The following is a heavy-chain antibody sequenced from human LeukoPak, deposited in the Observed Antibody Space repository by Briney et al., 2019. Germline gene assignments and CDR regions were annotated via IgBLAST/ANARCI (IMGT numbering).Heavy chain of an antibody. D-gene: IGHD5-18*01. J-gene: IGHJ5*02. V-gene: IGHV3-30*18. Sequence: GGTLRLFCAASGFTFSSYGMHWVRQAPGKGLEWVAVISYDGSNKYYADSVKGRFTISRDNSKNTLYLQMNSLRAEDTAVYYCAKELRGYSYGLRNNWFDPWGQGTLVTVSS. CDR2: ISYDGSNK. CDR3: AKELRGYSYGLRNNWFDP. CDR1: GFTFSSYG.